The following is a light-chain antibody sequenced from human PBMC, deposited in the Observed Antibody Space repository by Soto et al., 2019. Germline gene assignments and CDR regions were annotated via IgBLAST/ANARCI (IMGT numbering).Light chain of an antibody. CDR2: GAS. J-gene: IGKJ5*01. CDR3: QQYGSSLIT. Sequence: EILVTQSPATLSVSPEERATLSCRASQSVSSNLAWYQQKPGQAPRLLIYGASTRATGIPARFSGSGSGTDFTLTICRLEPEDFAVYYCQQYGSSLITFGQGTRLEIK. CDR1: QSVSSN. V-gene: IGKV3-15*01.